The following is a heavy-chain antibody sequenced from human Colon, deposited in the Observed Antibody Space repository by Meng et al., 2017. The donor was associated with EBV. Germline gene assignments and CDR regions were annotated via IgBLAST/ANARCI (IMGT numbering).Heavy chain of an antibody. V-gene: IGHV4-4*02. CDR1: GASISSNNW. CDR2: IYHGGNT. Sequence: VQLRGSCPGLVGPSGTLSLTCAFSGASISSNNWWSWVRQPPGKGLEWIGEIYHGGNTNYNPSLKSRVTISVDRSNDQFSLSLSSVTAADTAVYYCARGNAYNAPSFDYWGQGTLVTVSS. D-gene: IGHD5-24*01. CDR3: ARGNAYNAPSFDY. J-gene: IGHJ4*02.